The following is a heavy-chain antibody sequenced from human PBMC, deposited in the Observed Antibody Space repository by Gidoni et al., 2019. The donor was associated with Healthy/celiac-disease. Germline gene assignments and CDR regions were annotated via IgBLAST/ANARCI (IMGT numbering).Heavy chain of an antibody. CDR2: IKSKTGGGTT. Sequence: EVQLVESGGGLVKPGGSLSLSCPASGLTFNNDWMNWVRQAPGKGLEWVGRIKSKTGGGTTDYAAPVKGRFTISRDDSKNTLYLQRNSLKTEDTAVYYCTTDRSYYDSSGTFDLWGRGTLVTVSS. CDR1: GLTFNNDW. V-gene: IGHV3-15*07. D-gene: IGHD3-22*01. J-gene: IGHJ2*01. CDR3: TTDRSYYDSSGTFDL.